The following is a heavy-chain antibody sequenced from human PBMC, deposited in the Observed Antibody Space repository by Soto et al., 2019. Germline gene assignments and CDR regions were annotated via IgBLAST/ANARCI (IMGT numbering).Heavy chain of an antibody. V-gene: IGHV1-3*04. CDR2: INTINGNT. CDR1: GYGFTSYA. D-gene: IGHD6-19*01. Sequence: ASVKVSCKASGYGFTSYAVHWVRQAPGQRLEWMGWINTINGNTEYSQKFQDRVTITRDTSATTAYMEMSSLRSEDTAVYYCARAPDAYSTGWYLGETFDIWGQGTVVTVS. CDR3: ARAPDAYSTGWYLGETFDI. J-gene: IGHJ3*02.